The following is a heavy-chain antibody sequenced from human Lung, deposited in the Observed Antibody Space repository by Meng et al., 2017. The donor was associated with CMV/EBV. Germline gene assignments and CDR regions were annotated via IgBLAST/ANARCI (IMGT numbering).Heavy chain of an antibody. V-gene: IGHV3-7*01. D-gene: IGHD4-17*01. CDR3: ARDLHGDLNY. CDR1: GFTFSSYW. CDR2: IKYDRSEK. Sequence: GGSLRLSCAASGFTFSSYWMAWVRQAPGKGLEWVANIKYDRSEKYYVDSVKGRFSISRDNGKNSLYLQMNSLRVEDTALYYCARDLHGDLNYWGQGTLVPAPQ. J-gene: IGHJ4*02.